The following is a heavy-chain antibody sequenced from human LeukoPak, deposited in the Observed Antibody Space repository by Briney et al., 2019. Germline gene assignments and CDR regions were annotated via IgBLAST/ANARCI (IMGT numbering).Heavy chain of an antibody. V-gene: IGHV1-18*01. CDR1: GFTFTSYG. CDR3: ARDRSSSAREN. D-gene: IGHD6-13*01. CDR2: IGGYNGNT. Sequence: ASVKVSCKTSGFTFTSYGISWMRQAPGQGLEWVGWIGGYNGNTNYAQKFQDRVTMTTDTSTSTAYMELRNLRSDDTAFYYCARDRSSSARENWGQGTLVTVSS. J-gene: IGHJ4*02.